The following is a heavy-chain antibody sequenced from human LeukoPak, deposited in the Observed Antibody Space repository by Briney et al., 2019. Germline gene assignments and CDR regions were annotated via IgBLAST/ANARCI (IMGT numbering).Heavy chain of an antibody. CDR2: VYYSGST. Sequence: SQTLSLTCTVSGGSISSGGYYWSWIRQHPGKGLEWMGYVYYSGSTYYNPSLKSRVTISVDTSKNQFSLKLSSVTAADTAVYYCARDGQLSGYQNWFDPWGQGTLVTVSS. D-gene: IGHD3-22*01. CDR3: ARDGQLSGYQNWFDP. V-gene: IGHV4-31*03. J-gene: IGHJ5*02. CDR1: GGSISSGGYY.